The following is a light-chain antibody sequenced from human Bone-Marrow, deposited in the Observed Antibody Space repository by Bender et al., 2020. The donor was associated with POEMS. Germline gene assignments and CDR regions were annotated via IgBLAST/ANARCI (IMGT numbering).Light chain of an antibody. Sequence: QSALTQPASVSGSPGQSITISCTGTSSDVGSYTVVSWYQQHPGKAPKLMIYEGTKRPSGVSNRFSGSKSGDTASLTISGLQAEDEADYYCCSYVGYTTWVFGGGTKLTVL. J-gene: IGLJ3*02. CDR3: CSYVGYTTWV. CDR2: EGT. CDR1: SSDVGSYTV. V-gene: IGLV2-23*01.